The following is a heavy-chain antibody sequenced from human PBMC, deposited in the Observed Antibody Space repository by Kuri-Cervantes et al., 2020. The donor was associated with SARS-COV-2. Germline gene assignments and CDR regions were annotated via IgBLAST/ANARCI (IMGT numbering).Heavy chain of an antibody. V-gene: IGHV4-34*01. Sequence: SETLSLTCAVYGGSLSGSYWSWIRQSPGKGLEWIGEINHSGSTNYNPSLKSRVIILVDKSQKQFSVRLSSVTAADTAVYYCARTYGLLRYVYYMDVWGKGTAVTVSS. CDR3: ARTYGLLRYVYYMDV. J-gene: IGHJ6*03. CDR2: INHSGST. D-gene: IGHD3-9*01. CDR1: GGSLSGSY.